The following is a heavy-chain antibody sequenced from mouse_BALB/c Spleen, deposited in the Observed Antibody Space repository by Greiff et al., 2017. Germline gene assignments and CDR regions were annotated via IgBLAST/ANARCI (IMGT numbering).Heavy chain of an antibody. J-gene: IGHJ1*01. CDR2: ISSGGSYT. CDR3: ARGYDGYWYFDV. CDR1: GFTFSSYA. Sequence: EVKLVESGGGLVKPGGSLKLSCAASGFTFSSYAMSWVRQSPEKRLEWVAEISSGGSYTYYPDTVTGRFTISRDNAKNTLYLEMSSLRSEDTAMYYCARGYDGYWYFDVWGAGTTVTVSS. V-gene: IGHV5-9-4*01. D-gene: IGHD2-3*01.